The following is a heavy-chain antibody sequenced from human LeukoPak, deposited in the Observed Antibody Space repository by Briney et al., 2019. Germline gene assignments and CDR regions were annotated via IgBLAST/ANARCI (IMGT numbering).Heavy chain of an antibody. CDR2: INHSGST. CDR1: GGSFSGYY. D-gene: IGHD2-2*01. J-gene: IGHJ5*02. V-gene: IGHV4-34*01. CDR3: ARRYCSSPSCYLPWFDP. Sequence: SETLSLTCAVYGGSFSGYYWSWIRQPPGKGLEWIGEINHSGSTNYNPSLKSRVTISVDTSKNQFSLKLSSVTAADTAVYYCARRYCSSPSCYLPWFDPWGQGTLVTVSS.